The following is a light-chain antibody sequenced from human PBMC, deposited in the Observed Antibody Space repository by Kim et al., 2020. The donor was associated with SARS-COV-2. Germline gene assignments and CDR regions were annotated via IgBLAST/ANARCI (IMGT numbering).Light chain of an antibody. Sequence: GKTVTIACARSGGSIDNNVVQWYRQRPGSAPTTLIYEVNQRPSGVPDQFSGSIDSSSNSASLTISGLKTENEADYYCQSDDSNNWVFGGGTQLTVL. CDR1: GGSIDNNV. CDR2: EVN. CDR3: QSDDSNNWV. J-gene: IGLJ3*02. V-gene: IGLV6-57*03.